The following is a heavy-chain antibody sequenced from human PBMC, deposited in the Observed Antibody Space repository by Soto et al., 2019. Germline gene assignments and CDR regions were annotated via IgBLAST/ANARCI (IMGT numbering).Heavy chain of an antibody. CDR1: GYTFTGYY. CDR3: ARXLNDYALSAFDI. Sequence: QVQLVQSGAEVKKPGASVKVSCKASGYTFTGYYMHWVRQAPGQGLEWMGWINPNSGGTNYAQKFQGWVTMTRDTSISTAYMELSRLRSDDTAVXYCARXLNDYALSAFDIWGQGTMVTVSS. V-gene: IGHV1-2*04. CDR2: INPNSGGT. D-gene: IGHD4-17*01. J-gene: IGHJ3*02.